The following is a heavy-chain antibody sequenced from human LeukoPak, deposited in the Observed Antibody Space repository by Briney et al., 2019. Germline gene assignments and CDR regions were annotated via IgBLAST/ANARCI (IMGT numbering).Heavy chain of an antibody. CDR2: IKQDGSEK. D-gene: IGHD3-22*01. V-gene: IGHV3-7*03. J-gene: IGHJ5*02. Sequence: PGGSLRLSCAASGFTFGSYWMSWVRQAPGKGLEWVANIKQDGSEKYYVDSVKGRFTISRDSAKNSLYLQMNSLRAEDTAVYYCAGDPNSMIVAWGQGTLVTVSS. CDR1: GFTFGSYW. CDR3: AGDPNSMIVA.